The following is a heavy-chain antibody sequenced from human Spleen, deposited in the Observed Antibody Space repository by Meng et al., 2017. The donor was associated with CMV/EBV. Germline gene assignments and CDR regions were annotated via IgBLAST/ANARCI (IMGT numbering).Heavy chain of an antibody. CDR3: AKVGGGRSSKPDFDF. CDR1: GFTFSSYA. J-gene: IGHJ4*02. CDR2: FSGSGGST. Sequence: GGSLRLSCAASGFTFSSYAMSWVRQAPGKGLEWVSTFSGSGGSTYYADSVKGRFTISRDNSKNTLYLQMNSLRFEDTAFYYCAKVGGGRSSKPDFDFWGQGTLVTVSS. V-gene: IGHV3-23*01. D-gene: IGHD3-3*01.